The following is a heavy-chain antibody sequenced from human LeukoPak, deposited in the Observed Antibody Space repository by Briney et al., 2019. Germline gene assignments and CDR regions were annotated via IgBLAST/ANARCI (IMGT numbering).Heavy chain of an antibody. CDR2: IYYSGST. J-gene: IGHJ3*02. CDR3: ARARLTTGLRGGAFDI. V-gene: IGHV4-39*07. D-gene: IGHD4-17*01. CDR1: GGSISSSSYY. Sequence: SETLSLTCTVSGGSISSSSYYWGWIRQPPGRGLEWIGSIYYSGSTYYNPSLKSRVTISVDTSKNQFSLKLSSVTAADTAVYYCARARLTTGLRGGAFDIWGQGTMVTVSS.